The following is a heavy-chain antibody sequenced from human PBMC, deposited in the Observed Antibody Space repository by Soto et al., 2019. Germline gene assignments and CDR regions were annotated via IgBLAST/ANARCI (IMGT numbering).Heavy chain of an antibody. D-gene: IGHD2-2*01. CDR1: GYSFSGYG. J-gene: IGHJ6*02. CDR2: ISAGNGIT. Sequence: QVQLVQSGAEVKQPGASVKVSCKASGYSFSGYGIHWVRQAPGQRPEWMGWISAGNGITKFSQQFQGGVAAIKDIAAITAYMELRSLTSEDTAVYYCARGSSSWSLGTGAYYGMEVWGQGTTVFVSS. V-gene: IGHV1-3*01. CDR3: ARGSSSWSLGTGAYYGMEV.